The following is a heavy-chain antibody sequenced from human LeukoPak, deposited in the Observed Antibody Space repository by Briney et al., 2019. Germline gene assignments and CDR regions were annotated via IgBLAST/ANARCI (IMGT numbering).Heavy chain of an antibody. CDR2: IWYDGSNK. D-gene: IGHD2-2*01. CDR3: ARGGDIVVVPAAPTDY. Sequence: GGSLRLSCAASGFTFSSYGMHWVRQAPGKGLEWVAVIWYDGSNKNYADSVKGRFTISRDNSKNTLYLQMNSLRAEDTAVYYCARGGDIVVVPAAPTDYWGQGTLVTVSS. V-gene: IGHV3-33*01. J-gene: IGHJ4*02. CDR1: GFTFSSYG.